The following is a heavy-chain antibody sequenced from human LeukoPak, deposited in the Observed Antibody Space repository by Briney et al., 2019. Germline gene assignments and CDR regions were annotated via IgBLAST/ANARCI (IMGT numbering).Heavy chain of an antibody. CDR1: GFTFSSYA. CDR2: ISGSGGST. D-gene: IGHD3-9*01. V-gene: IGHV3-23*01. Sequence: GGSLRLACAASGFTFSSYAMSWVRQAPGEGLEWVSAISGSGGSTYYADSVKGRFTISRDNAKNTLDLQTNSLGAEDMAVYSCAKDQGDILTGCFDYWARETLVTVP. CDR3: AKDQGDILTGCFDY. J-gene: IGHJ4*02.